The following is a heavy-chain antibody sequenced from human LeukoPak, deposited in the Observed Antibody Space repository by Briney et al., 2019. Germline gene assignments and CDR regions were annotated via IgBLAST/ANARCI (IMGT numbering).Heavy chain of an antibody. CDR2: INTNTGNP. D-gene: IGHD6-19*01. CDR1: GYIFTGYA. CDR3: ARVWLVAGTNFDY. J-gene: IGHJ4*02. Sequence: ASVKVSCKASGYIFTGYAMNWVRQAPGQGLEWMGWINTNTGNPTYAQGFTGRFVLSLDTSVSTTYLQINSLKAEDTAVYYCARVWLVAGTNFDYWGQGTLVTVSS. V-gene: IGHV7-4-1*02.